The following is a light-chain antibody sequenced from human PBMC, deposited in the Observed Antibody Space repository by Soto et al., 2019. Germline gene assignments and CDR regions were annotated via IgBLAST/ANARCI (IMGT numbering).Light chain of an antibody. Sequence: QSVLTQPPSASGTPGQRVTISCSGSSSNIGTNIVNWYQHLPGTAPKLLIYTNNQRPSGVPDRFSGSKSGTSASLAISGLQSEDEADYYCAVWDDSLSGRVFGGGTKLTVL. CDR2: TNN. CDR3: AVWDDSLSGRV. J-gene: IGLJ3*02. CDR1: SSNIGTNI. V-gene: IGLV1-44*01.